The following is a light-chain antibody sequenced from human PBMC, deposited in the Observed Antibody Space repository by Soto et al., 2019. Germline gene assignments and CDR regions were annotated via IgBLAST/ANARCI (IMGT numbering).Light chain of an antibody. V-gene: IGLV2-14*01. CDR2: DVS. CDR3: KSFTTSTTYV. J-gene: IGLJ1*01. CDR1: SSDNGSYNY. Sequence: VLTQPASVSGSPGQSIAISCTGTSSDNGSYNYISWYQQHPGKAPKLIIYDVSNRPSGVSDRFSGSKSGNTASLSISVLQAEDEADYYCKSFTTSTTYVFGTGTKVTVL.